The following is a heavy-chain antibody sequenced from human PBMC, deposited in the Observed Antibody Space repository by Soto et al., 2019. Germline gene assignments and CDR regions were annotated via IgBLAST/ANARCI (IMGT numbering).Heavy chain of an antibody. V-gene: IGHV4-34*01. J-gene: IGHJ6*02. CDR1: GGSFSGYY. Sequence: SETLSRTCAVYGGSFSGYYWSWIRQPPGKGLEWIGEINHSGGTNYNPSLKRRVIISVDTSKPQLSLKLSSVTAADTAVYYCARTFYFDWLSPIYYYGMDVWGQGTTVTVSS. D-gene: IGHD3-9*01. CDR2: INHSGGT. CDR3: ARTFYFDWLSPIYYYGMDV.